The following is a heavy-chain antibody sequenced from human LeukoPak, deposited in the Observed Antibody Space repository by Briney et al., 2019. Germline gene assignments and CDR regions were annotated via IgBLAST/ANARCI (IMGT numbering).Heavy chain of an antibody. D-gene: IGHD2-15*01. CDR3: VRHLSAGRPAFDI. CDR2: IYYSGST. CDR1: GGSINSYY. J-gene: IGHJ3*02. V-gene: IGHV4-59*08. Sequence: SETLSLTCTVSGGSINSYYWSWIRQPPGKGLEWIGYIYYSGSTNYNPSLKSRVTISVDTSNNKFSLKLTSLTAADTAVYYCVRHLSAGRPAFDIWGQGTMVTGSS.